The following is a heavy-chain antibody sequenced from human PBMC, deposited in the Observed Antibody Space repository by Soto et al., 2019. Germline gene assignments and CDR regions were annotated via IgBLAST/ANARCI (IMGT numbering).Heavy chain of an antibody. J-gene: IGHJ6*02. Sequence: GGSLRLSCAASGFSFSTYSMNWVRQSPGKGLEWVSAISGSGGSTYYADSVKGRFTISRDNSKNTLYLQMNSLRAEDTAVYYCSSEAYCGGDCYSHDYYYYYGMDVWGQGTTVTVSS. V-gene: IGHV3-23*01. CDR3: SSEAYCGGDCYSHDYYYYYGMDV. D-gene: IGHD2-21*02. CDR2: ISGSGGST. CDR1: GFSFSTYS.